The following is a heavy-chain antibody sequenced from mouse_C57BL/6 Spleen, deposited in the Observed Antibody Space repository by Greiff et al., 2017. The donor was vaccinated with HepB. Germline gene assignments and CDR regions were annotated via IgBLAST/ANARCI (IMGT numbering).Heavy chain of an antibody. Sequence: QVQLQQPGAELVRPGTSVKLSCKASGYTFTSYWMHWVKQRPGQGLEWIGVIDPSDSYTNYNQKFKGKATLTVDTSSSTAYMQLSSLTSEDSAVDYCARQTVVRYFDVWGTGTTVTVSS. CDR2: IDPSDSYT. V-gene: IGHV1-59*01. CDR1: GYTFTSYW. J-gene: IGHJ1*03. CDR3: ARQTVVRYFDV. D-gene: IGHD1-1*01.